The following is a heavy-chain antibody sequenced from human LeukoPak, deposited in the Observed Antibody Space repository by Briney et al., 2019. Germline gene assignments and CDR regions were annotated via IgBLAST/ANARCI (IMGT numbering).Heavy chain of an antibody. Sequence: PGGSLRLSCAASGFTFSSYSMNGVRQAPGKGLERVSSISISSSYIYYTDSVKGRFPISRDNSKTSLYLQMHRLRAEDTAVYYCARSRELPYFDYWGQGTLVTVSS. CDR1: GFTFSSYS. V-gene: IGHV3-21*01. J-gene: IGHJ4*02. CDR3: ARSRELPYFDY. CDR2: ISISSSYI. D-gene: IGHD1-7*01.